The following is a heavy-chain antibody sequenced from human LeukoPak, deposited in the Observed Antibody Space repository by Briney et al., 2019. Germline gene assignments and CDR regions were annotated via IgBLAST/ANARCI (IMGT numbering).Heavy chain of an antibody. CDR3: ARGDGYSYGYYFDY. V-gene: IGHV4-34*01. CDR2: INHSGST. D-gene: IGHD5-18*01. CDR1: GGSFSGYY. Sequence: SETLSLTXAVYGGSFSGYYWSWIRQAPGKGLEWIGEINHSGSTNYNPSLKTRATISVDTSKNQFSLNLSSVTAADTAVYYCARGDGYSYGYYFDYWGQGTLVTVSS. J-gene: IGHJ4*02.